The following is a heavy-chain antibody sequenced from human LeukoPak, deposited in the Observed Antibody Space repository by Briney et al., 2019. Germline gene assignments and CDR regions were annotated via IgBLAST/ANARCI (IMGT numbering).Heavy chain of an antibody. CDR1: GGSISSYY. Sequence: SETLSLTCTVPGGSISSYYWSWIRQPPGKGLEWIGYIYYSGGTNYNPSLKSRVTISVDTSKNQFSLKLSSVTAADTAVYYCARNLAAAGRGEAFDIWGQGTMVTVSS. CDR3: ARNLAAAGRGEAFDI. V-gene: IGHV4-59*08. J-gene: IGHJ3*02. D-gene: IGHD6-13*01. CDR2: IYYSGGT.